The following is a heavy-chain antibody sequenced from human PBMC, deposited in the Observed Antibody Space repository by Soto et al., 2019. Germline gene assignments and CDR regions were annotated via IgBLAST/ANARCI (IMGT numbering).Heavy chain of an antibody. CDR3: GRPGNDYGDWLDFDY. CDR1: GFSFTSYW. CDR2: IYPGDSDT. V-gene: IGHV5-51*01. Sequence: PGQSLKISCKGSGFSFTSYWIGSVRQMPAKGLEWMGIIYPGDSDTRYSPSFQGQVTIPAGKSISTAYLQWSSLKASDTAMYYCGRPGNDYGDWLDFDYGGQGTLVTV. J-gene: IGHJ4*02. D-gene: IGHD4-17*01.